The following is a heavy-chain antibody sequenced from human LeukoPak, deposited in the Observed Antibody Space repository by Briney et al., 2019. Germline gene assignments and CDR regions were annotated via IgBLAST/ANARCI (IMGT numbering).Heavy chain of an antibody. CDR2: IYNSAST. Sequence: SETLCLTCTVSGGSVSTYYWNWIRQPAGKGLEWIGRIYNSASTDYNPSLESRVTISVDRSKNQFSLKLTSVTAADTAVYYCANSISMDFEYWGQGTLVTVSS. CDR3: ANSISMDFEY. V-gene: IGHV4-4*07. CDR1: GGSVSTYY. J-gene: IGHJ4*02. D-gene: IGHD2/OR15-2a*01.